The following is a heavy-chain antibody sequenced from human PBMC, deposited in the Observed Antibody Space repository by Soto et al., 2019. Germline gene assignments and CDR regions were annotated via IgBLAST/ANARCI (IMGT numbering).Heavy chain of an antibody. CDR3: ARLRLCGRRVKYCISAPL. Sequence: PSETLSLTCAVYGGSFSGYYWTWIRQPPGKGLEWVGEINQSGGTNYNPSLKSRATISVDSSKNQFSLKLSSVIAADTAVYYCARLRLCGRRVKYCISAPLWGQGTLVTVSS. CDR2: INQSGGT. CDR1: GGSFSGYY. V-gene: IGHV4-34*01. J-gene: IGHJ4*02. D-gene: IGHD2-2*01.